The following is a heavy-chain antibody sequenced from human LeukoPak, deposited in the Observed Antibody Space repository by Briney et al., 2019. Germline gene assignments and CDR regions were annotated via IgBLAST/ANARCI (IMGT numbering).Heavy chain of an antibody. V-gene: IGHV3-7*01. D-gene: IGHD4-17*01. Sequence: PGGSLRLSCVAAGFTVSQHWTTWVRQAPGKGLEWVAHINADGSERDSVDSGTGRFTISKDNAKNSVYLQLSSLRAEDTARYYCARGHYGLDIWGQGTMVTVSS. CDR1: GFTVSQHW. CDR3: ARGHYGLDI. CDR2: INADGSER. J-gene: IGHJ3*02.